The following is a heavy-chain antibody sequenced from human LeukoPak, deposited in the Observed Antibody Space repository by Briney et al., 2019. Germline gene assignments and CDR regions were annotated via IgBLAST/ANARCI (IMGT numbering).Heavy chain of an antibody. J-gene: IGHJ6*02. V-gene: IGHV1-69*13. Sequence: SVKVSCRASGGTFSSYAISWVRQAPGQGLGWMGGFIPIFGTANYAQKFQGRVTITADESTSTAYMELSSLRSEDTAVYYCARLEVTGDYEDSYYYYGMDVWGQGTTVTVSS. CDR2: FIPIFGTA. CDR1: GGTFSSYA. CDR3: ARLEVTGDYEDSYYYYGMDV. D-gene: IGHD4-17*01.